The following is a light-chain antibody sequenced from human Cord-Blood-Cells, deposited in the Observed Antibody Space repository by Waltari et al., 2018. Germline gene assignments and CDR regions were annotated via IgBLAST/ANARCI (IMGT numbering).Light chain of an antibody. CDR1: QSVSSY. J-gene: IGKJ4*01. CDR2: DAS. V-gene: IGKV3-11*01. CDR3: QQRSNWPLT. Sequence: EIVLTQSTATLSLSPGERATLSCRASQSVSSYLAWYQQKPGQAPRLLIYDASNRATCIPARFSGSGSGTDFTLTISSLEPEDFAVYYCQQRSNWPLTFGGGTKVEIK.